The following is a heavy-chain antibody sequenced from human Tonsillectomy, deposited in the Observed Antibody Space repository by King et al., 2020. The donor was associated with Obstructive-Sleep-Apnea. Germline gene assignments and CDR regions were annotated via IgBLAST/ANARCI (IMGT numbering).Heavy chain of an antibody. V-gene: IGHV4-34*01. D-gene: IGHD6-19*01. Sequence: VQLQQWGTGLLKPSETLSLTCALYGGSFRSYYWSWTRQPPGKGLEWIAEINHSGSTNYNPSLNSRVTISVDTSKNQFSLKLSSVTAADTAVYYCARGYRSGWSDAFDIWGQGTMVTVSS. J-gene: IGHJ3*02. CDR2: INHSGST. CDR3: ARGYRSGWSDAFDI. CDR1: GGSFRSYY.